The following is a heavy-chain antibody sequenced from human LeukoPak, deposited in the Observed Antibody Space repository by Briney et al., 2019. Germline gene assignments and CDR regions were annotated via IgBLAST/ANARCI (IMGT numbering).Heavy chain of an antibody. V-gene: IGHV4-31*03. D-gene: IGHD2-2*01. Sequence: SETLSLTCTVSGGSISSGGYYWSWIRQHPGKGLEWIGYIYYSGSTYYNPSLKSRVTISVDTSKNQFSLKLSSVTAADTAVYYCARSPSRWGVVVPWYFDYWGQGTLVTVSS. J-gene: IGHJ4*02. CDR2: IYYSGST. CDR3: ARSPSRWGVVVPWYFDY. CDR1: GGSISSGGYY.